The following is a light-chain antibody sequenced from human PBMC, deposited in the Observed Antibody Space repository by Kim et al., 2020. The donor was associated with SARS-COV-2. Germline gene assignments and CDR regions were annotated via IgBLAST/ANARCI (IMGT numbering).Light chain of an antibody. CDR3: QAWDSSTVV. CDR1: KLGDKY. CDR2: QDS. J-gene: IGLJ2*01. Sequence: SVPPGQTATITSSGDKLGDKYSCWYQQKPGQSPVLVIYQDSKRPSGIPERFSGSNSGNTATLTISGTQAMDEADYYCQAWDSSTVVFGGGTQLTVL. V-gene: IGLV3-1*01.